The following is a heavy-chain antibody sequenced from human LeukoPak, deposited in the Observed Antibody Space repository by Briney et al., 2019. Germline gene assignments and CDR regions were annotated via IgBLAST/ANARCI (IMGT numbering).Heavy chain of an antibody. CDR2: LSRSSTTV. D-gene: IGHD3-10*01. CDR3: AREGYYGSGVFDY. Sequence: GGSLRLSCVASGSTFSSFGMNWVRQAPGKGLEWVSYLSRSSTTVYYADSVKGRFTISRDNAKNSLYLQMNSLRAEDTAVYYCAREGYYGSGVFDYWGQGTLVTVSS. J-gene: IGHJ4*02. CDR1: GSTFSSFG. V-gene: IGHV3-48*04.